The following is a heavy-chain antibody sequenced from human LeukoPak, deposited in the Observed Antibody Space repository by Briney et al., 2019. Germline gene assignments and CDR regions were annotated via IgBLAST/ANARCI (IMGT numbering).Heavy chain of an antibody. V-gene: IGHV3-23*01. CDR2: ISGSGGST. CDR3: AISVGKVRGVIPGAFDY. D-gene: IGHD3-10*01. J-gene: IGHJ4*02. Sequence: GGSLRLSCAASGFTFSSYAMSWVRQAPGKGLEWVSDISGSGGSTYYADSVKGRFTISRDNSKNTLYLQMNSLRAEDTAVYYCAISVGKVRGVIPGAFDYWGQGTLVTVSS. CDR1: GFTFSSYA.